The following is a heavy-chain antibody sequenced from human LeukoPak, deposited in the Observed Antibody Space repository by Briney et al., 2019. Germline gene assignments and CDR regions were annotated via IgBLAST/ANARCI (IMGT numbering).Heavy chain of an antibody. CDR2: MYNSGST. CDR1: GFTFSSYE. J-gene: IGHJ4*01. CDR3: ARDPDCSGGSCYNWEADY. D-gene: IGHD2-15*01. Sequence: LRLSCAASGFTFSSYEMNWVRQAPGKGLEWIGGMYNSGSTYYNPSLKSRVTISVDTSKNQFSLKMTSVTAADTAVYYCARDPDCSGGSCYNWEADYWGHGTLVTVSS. V-gene: IGHV4-59*05.